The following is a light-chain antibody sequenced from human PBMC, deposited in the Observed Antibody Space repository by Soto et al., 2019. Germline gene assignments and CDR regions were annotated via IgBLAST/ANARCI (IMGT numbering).Light chain of an antibody. Sequence: EIMLTQSPGTLSLSPGDRATLSCRASQSVAGSSLAWYQQKPAQAPRLLIYAASNRATGIPARFSGSGSGTDFSLIFNGLEPEDFAVYFCQQYGSSHLTFGGGTKVAIK. CDR3: QQYGSSHLT. CDR2: AAS. CDR1: QSVAGSS. J-gene: IGKJ4*02. V-gene: IGKV3-20*01.